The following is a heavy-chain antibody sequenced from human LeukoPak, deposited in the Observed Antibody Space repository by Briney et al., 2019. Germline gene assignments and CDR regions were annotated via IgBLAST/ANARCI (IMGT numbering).Heavy chain of an antibody. V-gene: IGHV1-8*01. CDR1: GYTFTSYD. CDR2: MNPNSGNT. J-gene: IGHJ6*02. CDR3: ARDKLLYYDFWSGYYSGYGMDV. Sequence: ASVKVSCKASGYTFTSYDINWVRQAPGQGLEWMGWMNPNSGNTGYAQKFQGRVTMTRNTSISTAYMGLSSLRSEDTAVYYCARDKLLYYDFWSGYYSGYGMDVWGQGTTVTVSS. D-gene: IGHD3-3*01.